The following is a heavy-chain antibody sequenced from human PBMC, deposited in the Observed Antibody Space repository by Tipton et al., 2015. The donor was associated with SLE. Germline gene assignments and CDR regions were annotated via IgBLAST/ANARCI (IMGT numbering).Heavy chain of an antibody. V-gene: IGHV4-31*03. Sequence: TLSLTCTVSGDSIIIGGYYWTWIRQHPVKGLEWIGYVYHTGVTYYNPSLKSRLTMSVNTSKNQFSLKLSSVTAADTAVYYCARVNGWAYCGGDCYYSFYYGMDVWGQGTTVTVSS. CDR3: ARVNGWAYCGGDCYYSFYYGMDV. J-gene: IGHJ6*02. CDR1: GDSIIIGGYY. D-gene: IGHD2-21*02. CDR2: VYHTGVT.